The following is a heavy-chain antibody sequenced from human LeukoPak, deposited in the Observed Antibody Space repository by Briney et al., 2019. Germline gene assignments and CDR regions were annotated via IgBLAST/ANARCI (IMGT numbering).Heavy chain of an antibody. J-gene: IGHJ5*02. D-gene: IGHD3-10*01. V-gene: IGHV4-61*01. Sequence: PSQTLSLTCTVSGGSISSGSYYWSWIRQPPGKGLEWIGYIYYSGSTNYNPSLKSRVTISVDTSKNQFSLKLSSVTAADTAVYYCARARFGELLPNWFDPWGQGTLVTVSS. CDR1: GGSISSGSYY. CDR2: IYYSGST. CDR3: ARARFGELLPNWFDP.